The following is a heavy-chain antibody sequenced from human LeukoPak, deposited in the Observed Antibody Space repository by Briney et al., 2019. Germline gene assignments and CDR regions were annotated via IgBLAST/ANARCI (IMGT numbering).Heavy chain of an antibody. CDR1: GGSISRYY. V-gene: IGHV4-59*01. J-gene: IGHJ4*02. CDR3: SRGVSYYYESSGYWIDY. Sequence: SETLSLTCTVSGGSISRYYWSWIRQPPGEGLEWIGHIHYSGNSNYNPSLKSRATISVDTSKNQFSLKLSSVTAADTAVYYCSRGVSYYYESSGYWIDYWGQGTLVTVSS. D-gene: IGHD3-22*01. CDR2: IHYSGNS.